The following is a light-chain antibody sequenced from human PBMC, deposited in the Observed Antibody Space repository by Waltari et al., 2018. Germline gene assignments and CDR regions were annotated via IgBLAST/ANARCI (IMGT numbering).Light chain of an antibody. J-gene: IGKJ2*01. CDR2: DAS. CDR3: QQYNSWLYT. Sequence: ERVMTQSPATLSVSPGETATLSCRASQSASTNLAWYQQKAAKAPRLLIYDASIRATGVPARFSGSGAGTEFTLTITGLQSEDFAVYYCQQYNSWLYTFGQGTKLEIK. CDR1: QSASTN. V-gene: IGKV3-15*01.